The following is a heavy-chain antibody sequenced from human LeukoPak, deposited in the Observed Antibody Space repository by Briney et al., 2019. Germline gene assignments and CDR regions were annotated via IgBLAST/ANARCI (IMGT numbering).Heavy chain of an antibody. CDR3: AKRGVVIRVILVGFHKEAYYFDS. V-gene: IGHV3-23*01. CDR2: ISGSGGST. CDR1: GITLSNYG. Sequence: GGSLRLSCAVSGITLSNYGMSWVRQAPGKGLEWVAGISGSGGSTNYAASVKGRSTISRDNPKNTLYLQMNSLRAEDTAVYFCAKRGVVIRVILVGFHKEAYYFDSWGQGALVTVSS. J-gene: IGHJ4*02. D-gene: IGHD3-22*01.